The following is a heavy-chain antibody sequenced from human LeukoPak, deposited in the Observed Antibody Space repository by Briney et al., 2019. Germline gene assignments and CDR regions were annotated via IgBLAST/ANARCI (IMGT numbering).Heavy chain of an antibody. CDR3: ARDVGEEHYYDSSGPIIG. J-gene: IGHJ4*02. Sequence: PGGSLRLSCAASGFTFSSYSMNWVRQAPGKGLEWVSSISSSSYIYYADSVKGRFTISRDNAKNSLYLQMNSLRAEDTAVYYCARDVGEEHYYDSSGPIIGWGQGTLVTVSS. CDR2: ISSSSYI. D-gene: IGHD3-22*01. V-gene: IGHV3-21*01. CDR1: GFTFSSYS.